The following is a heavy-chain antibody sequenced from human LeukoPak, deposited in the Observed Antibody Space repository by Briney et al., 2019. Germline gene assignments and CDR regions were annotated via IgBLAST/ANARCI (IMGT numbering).Heavy chain of an antibody. Sequence: SETLSLTCTVSGGSVSSSSYDWTWIRQPPGKGLEWIGYIYYSGSTNYNPSLKSRVTISVDTSKNQFSLRLTSVTAADTAVYFCARPLYDSSNYYILYYWGQGTLVTVSS. V-gene: IGHV4-61*01. D-gene: IGHD3-22*01. J-gene: IGHJ4*02. CDR3: ARPLYDSSNYYILYY. CDR2: IYYSGST. CDR1: GGSVSSSSYD.